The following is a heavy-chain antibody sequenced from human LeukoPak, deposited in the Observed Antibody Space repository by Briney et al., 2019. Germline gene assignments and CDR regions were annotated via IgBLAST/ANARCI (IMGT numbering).Heavy chain of an antibody. CDR3: ARLRSSQDVDI. D-gene: IGHD2-2*01. V-gene: IGHV3-23*01. CDR1: GFTFSSYA. J-gene: IGHJ3*02. CDR2: VSGSGGTT. Sequence: PWGVLRLSCAASGFTFSSYAMSWVRQAPGKGLAWVSTVSGSGGTTYYADSVKGRFTISRDNSKNTLYLQLNSLRAEDTAVYYCARLRSSQDVDIWGQGTMVTVSS.